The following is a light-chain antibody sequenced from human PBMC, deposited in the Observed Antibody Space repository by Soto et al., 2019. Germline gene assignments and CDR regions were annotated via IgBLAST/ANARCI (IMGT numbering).Light chain of an antibody. CDR1: ESVSSNY. V-gene: IGKV3-20*01. CDR2: AAS. CDR3: PQYGSAAWA. Sequence: EIVLTQSPGTLSSSPGERATRSCRASESVSSNYLAWYQQRPGQAPRLLIYAASNRARGIPDRFGGSGSGTDFTLTVSRLEPEDFAVYYCPQYGSAAWAVGQGTKL. J-gene: IGKJ1*01.